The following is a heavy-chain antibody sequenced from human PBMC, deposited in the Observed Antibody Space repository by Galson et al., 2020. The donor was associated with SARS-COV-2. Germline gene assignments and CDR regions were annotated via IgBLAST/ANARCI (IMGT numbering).Heavy chain of an antibody. Sequence: SETLSLTCTVSGGSISSSSYYWGWIRQPPGKGLEWIGSIYYSGSTYYNPSLKSRVTISVDTSKNQFSLKLSSVTAADTAVYYCARVIPHSSSRFFDPWGQGTLVTVSS. CDR2: IYYSGST. J-gene: IGHJ5*02. V-gene: IGHV4-39*07. D-gene: IGHD6-13*01. CDR1: GGSISSSSYY. CDR3: ARVIPHSSSRFFDP.